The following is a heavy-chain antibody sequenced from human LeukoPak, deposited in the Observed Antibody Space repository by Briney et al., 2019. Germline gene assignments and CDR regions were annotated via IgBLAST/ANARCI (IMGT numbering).Heavy chain of an antibody. CDR3: VREDFGRSWRAFDI. Sequence: PGGSLRLSCVASGLSVSSNYMAWVRQVPGKGLEWISLIWTSGRTEYADSVKGRFTVSRDTAKNTVYLQMNSLRGEDTAMYHCVREDFGRSWRAFDIWGQGTKVIVSS. CDR2: IWTSGRT. CDR1: GLSVSSNY. V-gene: IGHV3-66*01. D-gene: IGHD2/OR15-2a*01. J-gene: IGHJ3*02.